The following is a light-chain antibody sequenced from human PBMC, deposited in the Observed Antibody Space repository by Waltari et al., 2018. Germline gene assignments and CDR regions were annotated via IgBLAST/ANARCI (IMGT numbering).Light chain of an antibody. Sequence: DIQMTQSPSSLSASVGDRVTITCRTSQSISSYLNWYQQKPGKAPKILIHAASSLQSRVPSRFSGTGSGTDFTLTISSLQPEDFATYYCQQSYSTPPVTFGGGTKVEIK. CDR3: QQSYSTPPVT. CDR2: AAS. V-gene: IGKV1-39*01. J-gene: IGKJ4*01. CDR1: QSISSY.